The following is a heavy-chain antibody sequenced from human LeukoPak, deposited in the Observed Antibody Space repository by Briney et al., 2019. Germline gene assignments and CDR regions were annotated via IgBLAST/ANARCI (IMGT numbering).Heavy chain of an antibody. CDR1: GFTVSSNY. Sequence: GGSLRLSCAASGFTVSSNYMSWVRQAPGKGLEWVSVIYSGGSTYYADSVKGRFTISRDNSKNTLYLQMNSLRAEDTAVYYCARGPPRAEYIQHWGQGTLVTVSS. V-gene: IGHV3-66*01. D-gene: IGHD6-6*01. CDR2: IYSGGST. J-gene: IGHJ1*01. CDR3: ARGPPRAEYIQH.